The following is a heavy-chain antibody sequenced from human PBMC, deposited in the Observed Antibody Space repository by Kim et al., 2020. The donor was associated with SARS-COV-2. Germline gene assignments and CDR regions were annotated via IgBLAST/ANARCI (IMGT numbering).Heavy chain of an antibody. Sequence: STDYALKFQGRATMTSDTSTSTVYMELSSLRSEDTALYYCARGSTAGTSYWGQGTPVTVSS. D-gene: IGHD6-13*01. CDR3: ARGSTAGTSY. CDR2: ST. V-gene: IGHV1-46*01. J-gene: IGHJ4*02.